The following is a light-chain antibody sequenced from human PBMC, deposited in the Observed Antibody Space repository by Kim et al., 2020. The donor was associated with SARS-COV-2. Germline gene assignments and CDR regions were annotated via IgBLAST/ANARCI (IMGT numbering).Light chain of an antibody. CDR2: GAS. V-gene: IGKV3-15*01. J-gene: IGKJ4*01. Sequence: VSPGERATRSCRASQSINTNLAWHQQKPGQAPRLLIYGASARAIDIPGRFSGRGSGTEFNLTINSLQSEDCAVYYCQQLHNWPLTFGGGTKVDIK. CDR3: QQLHNWPLT. CDR1: QSINTN.